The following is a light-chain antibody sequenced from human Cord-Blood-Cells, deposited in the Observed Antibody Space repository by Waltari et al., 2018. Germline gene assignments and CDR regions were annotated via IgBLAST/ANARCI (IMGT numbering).Light chain of an antibody. CDR3: QQYYSYPRT. J-gene: IGKJ1*01. CDR1: QGISSY. Sequence: AIRMTQSPSSFSASTGDRVTITCRASQGISSYLAWDQPKPGKAPKLLIYAASPLQSGVPSRFSGSGSGTDFTLTISCLQSEDFATYYCQQYYSYPRTFGQGTKVEIK. CDR2: AAS. V-gene: IGKV1-8*01.